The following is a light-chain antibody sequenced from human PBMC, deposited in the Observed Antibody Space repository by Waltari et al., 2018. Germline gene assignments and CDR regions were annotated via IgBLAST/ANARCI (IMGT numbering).Light chain of an antibody. CDR1: STASKS. Sequence: SYVLTQPPSVSVAPGKTATITCGGNSTASKSVHWYQQKPGQAPVLGVYDDTDRPSGIPERFSGSNSGNTATLTISRVEAGDEADYYCQVWHNSRDVLFGGGTKLTVL. V-gene: IGLV3-21*03. CDR2: DDT. J-gene: IGLJ2*01. CDR3: QVWHNSRDVL.